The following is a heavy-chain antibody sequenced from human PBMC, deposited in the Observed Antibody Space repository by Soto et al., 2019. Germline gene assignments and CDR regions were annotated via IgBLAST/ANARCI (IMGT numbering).Heavy chain of an antibody. CDR2: IYYSGST. J-gene: IGHJ6*02. V-gene: IGHV4-59*01. CDR3: ARDWVPYDILTGYYPGGYYYYGMDV. D-gene: IGHD3-9*01. CDR1: GGSISSYY. Sequence: SETLSLTCTVSGGSISSYYWSWIRQPPGKGLEWIGYIYYSGSTNYNPSLKSRVTISVDTSKNQFSLKLGSVTAADTAVYYCARDWVPYDILTGYYPGGYYYYGMDVWGQGTTVTVSS.